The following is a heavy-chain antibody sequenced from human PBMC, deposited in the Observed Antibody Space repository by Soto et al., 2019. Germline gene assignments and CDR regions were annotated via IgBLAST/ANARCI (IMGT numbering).Heavy chain of an antibody. CDR3: ARVWLGGMDV. Sequence: ASVKVSCKASGGTFSSYAISWVRQAPGQGLEWMGWMNPNSGNTGYAQKFQGRVTMTRNTSISTAYMELSSLRSEDTAVYYCARVWLGGMDVWGQGTTVTVSS. V-gene: IGHV1-8*02. J-gene: IGHJ6*02. CDR1: GGTFSSYA. D-gene: IGHD1-26*01. CDR2: MNPNSGNT.